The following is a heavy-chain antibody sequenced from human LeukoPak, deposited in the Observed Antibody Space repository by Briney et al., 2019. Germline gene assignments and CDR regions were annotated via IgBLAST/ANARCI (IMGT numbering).Heavy chain of an antibody. V-gene: IGHV3-74*01. CDR2: INSDGSSR. CDR3: ASASSHRIAAGGDY. D-gene: IGHD6-13*01. Sequence: GGSLRLSCAASGFTFSNYWMRWVRHAPGKGLVWVSRINSDGSSRNYADSGKGRFTIYRDNAKNTVYLQMNSLRAEDTAVYYCASASSHRIAAGGDYWGQGTLVTVSS. J-gene: IGHJ4*02. CDR1: GFTFSNYW.